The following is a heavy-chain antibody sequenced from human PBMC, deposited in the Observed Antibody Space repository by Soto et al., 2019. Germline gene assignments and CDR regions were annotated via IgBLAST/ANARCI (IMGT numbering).Heavy chain of an antibody. CDR1: GYTFTRFN. J-gene: IGHJ4*02. D-gene: IGHD3-22*01. V-gene: IGHV1-3*01. CDR3: ATAKDYDDCLDS. CDR2: INAGNGNT. Sequence: QVKLVQSGAEVKKPGASVKVSCKASGYTFTRFNMHWVRQAPGQRLEWMGWINAGNGNTRYSQKFQGRVTFTRDTSGNPAYMQVRPLISGDTAVYYCATAKDYDDCLDSWRQGPLVPVSS.